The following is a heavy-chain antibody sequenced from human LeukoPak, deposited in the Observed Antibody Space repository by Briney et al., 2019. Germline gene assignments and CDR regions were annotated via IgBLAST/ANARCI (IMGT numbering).Heavy chain of an antibody. J-gene: IGHJ4*02. D-gene: IGHD3-16*02. CDR1: GFTFSNYW. V-gene: IGHV3-7*01. Sequence: GGSLRLSCAASGFTFSNYWMSWVRQAPGKGLEWVANIKQDRSEKYYVDSVKGRFTISRDNAENSLYLQMNSLRAEDTAVHYCAREVITFGGIIAYYFDYWGQGTLVTVSS. CDR2: IKQDRSEK. CDR3: AREVITFGGIIAYYFDY.